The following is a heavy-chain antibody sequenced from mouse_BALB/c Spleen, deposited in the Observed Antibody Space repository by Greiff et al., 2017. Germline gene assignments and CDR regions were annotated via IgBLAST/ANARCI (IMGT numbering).Heavy chain of an antibody. CDR3: TRRGLRYWYFDV. CDR1: GYTFTSYY. V-gene: IGHV1S81*02. D-gene: IGHD2-2*01. Sequence: QVQLKESGAELVKPGASVKLSCKASGYTFTSYYMYWVKQRPGQGLEWIGEINPSNGGTNFNEKFKSKATLTVDKSSSTAYMQLSSLTSEDSAVYYCTRRGLRYWYFDVWGAGTTVTVSS. J-gene: IGHJ1*01. CDR2: INPSNGGT.